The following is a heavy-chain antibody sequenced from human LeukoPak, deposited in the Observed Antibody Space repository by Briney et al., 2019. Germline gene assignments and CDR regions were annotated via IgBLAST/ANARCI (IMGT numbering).Heavy chain of an antibody. V-gene: IGHV4-59*01. CDR1: GGSISSYY. D-gene: IGHD6-13*01. CDR2: IYYSGST. CDR3: ARVSWYVDC. J-gene: IGHJ4*02. Sequence: PSETLSLTCTVSGGSISSYYWSWIRQPPGKGLEWIGYIYYSGSTNYNPSLKSRVTISVDTSKNQFSLKLSSVTAADTAVYYCARVSWYVDCWGQGTLVTVSS.